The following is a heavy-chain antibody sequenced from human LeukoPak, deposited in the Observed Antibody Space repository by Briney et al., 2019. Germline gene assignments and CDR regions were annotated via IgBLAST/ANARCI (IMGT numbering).Heavy chain of an antibody. Sequence: SETLSLTCTVSGGSIHSYWSWIRQPAGKGLEWIGRISGSGTITYNPALQSRLTISIDTSKNQFSLKLMSVTAADTAVYYCARQGPRYYGSGSYSPAYYFDYWGQGTLVTVSS. D-gene: IGHD3-10*01. CDR2: ISGSGTI. J-gene: IGHJ4*02. CDR1: GGSIHSY. V-gene: IGHV4-4*07. CDR3: ARQGPRYYGSGSYSPAYYFDY.